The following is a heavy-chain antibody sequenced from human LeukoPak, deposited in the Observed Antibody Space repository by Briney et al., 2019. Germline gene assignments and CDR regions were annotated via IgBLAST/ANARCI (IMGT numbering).Heavy chain of an antibody. V-gene: IGHV3-53*01. D-gene: IGHD3-16*02. J-gene: IGHJ4*02. Sequence: PGGSLRLSCAAFGFTVSSNYMSWVRQAPGKGLEWVSVIYISGSTYYADSVKGRFTISRDNAKNSLYLQMNSLRAEDTAVYYCARDRYDYVWGSYRDYWGQGTLVTVSS. CDR3: ARDRYDYVWGSYRDY. CDR2: IYISGST. CDR1: GFTVSSNY.